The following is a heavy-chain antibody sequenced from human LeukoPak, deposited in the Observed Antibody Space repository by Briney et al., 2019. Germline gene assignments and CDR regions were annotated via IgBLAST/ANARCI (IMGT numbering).Heavy chain of an antibody. Sequence: GGSLRLSCSAPGFTFSTYGMHWVRQAPGKGLEWVAAISYEGSDKYYADSVKGRFTISRDNSKNTLFLQMNSLRAEDTAVYYCAKRPCRGGRCYSGLDYWGQGTLVTVSS. CDR1: GFTFSTYG. CDR2: ISYEGSDK. D-gene: IGHD2-15*01. CDR3: AKRPCRGGRCYSGLDY. J-gene: IGHJ4*02. V-gene: IGHV3-30*18.